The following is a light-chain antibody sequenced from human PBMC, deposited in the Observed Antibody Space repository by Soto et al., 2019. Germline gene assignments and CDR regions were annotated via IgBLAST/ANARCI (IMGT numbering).Light chain of an antibody. CDR1: QSVFSS. Sequence: EIVMTQSPATLSVSPGESVTLSCRASQSVFSSLAWYQQKPGQAPRLLIYGAATRATGIPARFSGSGSGTEFTLTISSLQPDDFATYYCQQYNSFTWTFGKGPRWIS. V-gene: IGKV3-15*01. J-gene: IGKJ1*01. CDR3: QQYNSFTWT. CDR2: GAA.